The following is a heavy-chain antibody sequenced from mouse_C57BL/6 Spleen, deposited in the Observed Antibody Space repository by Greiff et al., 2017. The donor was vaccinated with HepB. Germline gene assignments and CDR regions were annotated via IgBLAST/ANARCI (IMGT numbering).Heavy chain of an antibody. CDR2: IDPETGGT. CDR1: GYTFTDYE. V-gene: IGHV1-15*01. J-gene: IGHJ2*01. CDR3: TTDY. Sequence: VHLVESGAELVRPGASVTLSCKASGYTFTDYEMHWVKQTPVHGLEWIGAIDPETGGTAYNQKFKGKAILTADKSSSTAYMELRSLTSEDSAVYYCTTDYWGQGTTLTVSS.